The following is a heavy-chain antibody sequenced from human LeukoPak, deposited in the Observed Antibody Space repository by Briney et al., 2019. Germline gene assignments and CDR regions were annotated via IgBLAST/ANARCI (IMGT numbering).Heavy chain of an antibody. J-gene: IGHJ3*02. V-gene: IGHV3-9*01. CDR1: GFTFDDYA. CDR3: AKDMSERVDAFDI. Sequence: GGSLRLSCAASGFTFDDYAMHWVRQTPGKGLEWVSGISWNSGSIGYADSVKGRFTISRDNAKNSLYLQMNSLRAEDKALYYCAKDMSERVDAFDIWGQGTMVTVSS. D-gene: IGHD1-26*01. CDR2: ISWNSGSI.